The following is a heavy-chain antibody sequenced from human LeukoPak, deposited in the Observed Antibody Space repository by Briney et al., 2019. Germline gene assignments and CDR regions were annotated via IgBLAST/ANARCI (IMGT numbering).Heavy chain of an antibody. D-gene: IGHD2/OR15-2a*01. J-gene: IGHJ5*02. V-gene: IGHV3-30-3*02. CDR3: AKHLYTTGLDP. CDR1: GFTLRDYA. CDR2: MSFDGSRK. Sequence: GGSLRLSCLGSGFTLRDYAMHWVRQAPGKGLEWVAAMSFDGSRKYYADSVEGRFTISRDSSKTTLYLQMNSLRAEDTAVYYCAKHLYTTGLDPWGQGTLVTVSS.